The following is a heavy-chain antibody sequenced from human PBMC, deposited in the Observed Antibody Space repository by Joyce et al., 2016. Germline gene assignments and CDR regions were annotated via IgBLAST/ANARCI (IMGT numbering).Heavy chain of an antibody. D-gene: IGHD6-19*01. CDR1: GGSISGYF. CDR3: ARDIGWFSS. Sequence: QVQLQESGPGLVKPSETLSLTCTVSGGSISGYFWSWIRKPAGKGLQWIGRIYPSVSTNYNPSLKSRVTMSVDTSKNQFSLRLNSVTAADTAVYYCARDIGWFSSWGQGTTVTVSS. J-gene: IGHJ6*02. V-gene: IGHV4-4*07. CDR2: IYPSVST.